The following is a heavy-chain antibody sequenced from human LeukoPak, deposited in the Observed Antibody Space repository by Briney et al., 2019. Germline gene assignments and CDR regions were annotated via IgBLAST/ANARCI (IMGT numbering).Heavy chain of an antibody. CDR3: ARDWECSGSCIDY. D-gene: IGHD3-10*02. J-gene: IGHJ4*02. Sequence: ASVKVSCKASGYTFTSYYMHWVRQAPGQGLEWMGIINPSGGSTSYAQKLQGRVTMTTDTSTSTAYMELRSLRSDDTAVYYCARDWECSGSCIDYWGQGTLVTVSS. V-gene: IGHV1-46*01. CDR1: GYTFTSYY. CDR2: INPSGGST.